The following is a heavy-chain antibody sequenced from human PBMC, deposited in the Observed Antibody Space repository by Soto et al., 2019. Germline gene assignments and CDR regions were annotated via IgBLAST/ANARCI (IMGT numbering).Heavy chain of an antibody. Sequence: QLQLQESGSGLVKPSQTLSLTCAVSGGSISSGGYSWSWIRQPPGKGLERIGYIYHSGRTYYNPSRKSRVTISVDRSKNQFSLKLSSVTAADTAVYYCAAGGGLPRYYWGQGTLVTVSS. D-gene: IGHD5-12*01. J-gene: IGHJ4*02. CDR2: IYHSGRT. CDR1: GGSISSGGYS. CDR3: AAGGGLPRYY. V-gene: IGHV4-30-2*01.